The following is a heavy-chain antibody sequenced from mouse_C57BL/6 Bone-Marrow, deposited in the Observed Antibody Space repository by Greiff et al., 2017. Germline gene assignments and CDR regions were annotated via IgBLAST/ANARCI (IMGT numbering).Heavy chain of an antibody. V-gene: IGHV1-74*01. CDR2: IHPSDSDT. Sequence: QVQLKQPGAELVKPGASVKVSCKASGYTFTSYWMHWVKQRPGQGLEWIGRIHPSDSDTNYNQKFKGKATLTVDKSSSTAYMQLSSLTSEDSAVYYCAIPIYYYGSSYEGGAMDYWGQGTTVTVSS. CDR3: AIPIYYYGSSYEGGAMDY. D-gene: IGHD1-1*01. J-gene: IGHJ4*01. CDR1: GYTFTSYW.